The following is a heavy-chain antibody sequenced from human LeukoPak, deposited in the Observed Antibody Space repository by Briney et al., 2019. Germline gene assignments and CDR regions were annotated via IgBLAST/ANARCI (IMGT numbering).Heavy chain of an antibody. Sequence: SETLSLTCTVSGGSTSSGGYYWSWIRQHPGKGLEWIGYIYYSGSTYYNPSLKSRVTISVDTSKNQFSLKLSSVTAADTAVYYCASWNSSSWPEAFDIWGQGTMVTVSS. V-gene: IGHV4-31*03. D-gene: IGHD6-13*01. J-gene: IGHJ3*02. CDR2: IYYSGST. CDR3: ASWNSSSWPEAFDI. CDR1: GGSTSSGGYY.